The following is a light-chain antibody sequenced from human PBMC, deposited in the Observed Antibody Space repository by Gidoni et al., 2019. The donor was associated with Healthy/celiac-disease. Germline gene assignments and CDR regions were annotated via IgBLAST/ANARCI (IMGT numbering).Light chain of an antibody. V-gene: IGKV3-20*01. CDR2: GAS. Sequence: IVLTQSPGTLSLSPGERATLSCRASQSVSSSYLAWYQQKPGQAPRLLIYGASSRATGIPDRFSGSGSGTDFTLTISRLEPEEFAVYYCQQYGSSPWTFXXXTKVEIK. J-gene: IGKJ1*01. CDR1: QSVSSSY. CDR3: QQYGSSPWT.